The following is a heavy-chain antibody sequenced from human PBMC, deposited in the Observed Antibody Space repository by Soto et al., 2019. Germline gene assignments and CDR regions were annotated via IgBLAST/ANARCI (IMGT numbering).Heavy chain of an antibody. CDR1: GGSISIGDYY. CDR2: IYYSGST. V-gene: IGHV4-30-4*01. J-gene: IGHJ4*02. D-gene: IGHD1-20*01. CDR3: VRVPITGYDWGIDD. Sequence: SETLSLTCTVSGGSISIGDYYWSWIAQPPGKGLEWIGNIYYSGSTYYNPSLKSRVTISLDTSKNHFSLKLRSVTAADNAAYYCVRVPITGYDWGIDDWGQGTPVTVSS.